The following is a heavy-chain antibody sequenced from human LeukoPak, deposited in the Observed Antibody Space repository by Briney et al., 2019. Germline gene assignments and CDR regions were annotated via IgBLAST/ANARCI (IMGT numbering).Heavy chain of an antibody. CDR1: GDSISTYY. J-gene: IGHJ4*02. D-gene: IGHD3-16*01. Sequence: SETLSLTCTVSGDSISTYYWSWIRQPPGKGLEWIGYIHYSGSTNYNPSLRSRVTISVDTSKNQFSLKLSSATAADTAVYFCARRAINSVMFDYWGQGTLVIVSS. CDR3: ARRAINSVMFDY. V-gene: IGHV4-59*08. CDR2: IHYSGST.